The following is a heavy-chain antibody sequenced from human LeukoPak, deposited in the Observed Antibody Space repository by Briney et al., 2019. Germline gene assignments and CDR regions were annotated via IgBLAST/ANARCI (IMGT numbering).Heavy chain of an antibody. V-gene: IGHV1-24*01. D-gene: IGHD4-17*01. CDR3: ATATTVTTSYGYFDL. Sequence: GASVKVSCKVSGYTLTELSMHWVRQAPGKGLEWRGGFDPEDGETIYAQKFQGRVTMTEDTSTDTAYMELSSLRSEDTAVYYCATATTVTTSYGYFDLWGRGTLVTVSS. J-gene: IGHJ2*01. CDR1: GYTLTELS. CDR2: FDPEDGET.